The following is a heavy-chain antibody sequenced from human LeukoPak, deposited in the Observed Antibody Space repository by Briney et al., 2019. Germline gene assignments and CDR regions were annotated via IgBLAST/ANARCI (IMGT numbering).Heavy chain of an antibody. CDR3: ASSRGGNIYYFDY. CDR2: IYPGDSDT. CDR1: GYTFTGYY. Sequence: KVSCKASGYTFTGYYMHWVRQAPGQGLEWMGIIYPGDSDTRYSPSFQGQVTISADKSISTAYLQWSSLKASDTAMYYCASSRGGNIYYFDYWGQGTLVTVSS. J-gene: IGHJ4*02. D-gene: IGHD4-23*01. V-gene: IGHV5-51*01.